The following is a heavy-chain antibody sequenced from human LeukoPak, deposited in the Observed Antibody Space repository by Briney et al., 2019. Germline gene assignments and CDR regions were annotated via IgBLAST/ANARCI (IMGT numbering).Heavy chain of an antibody. CDR3: ARGVY. CDR1: GFTFSSCW. CDR2: IKQDGSEK. V-gene: IGHV3-7*03. Sequence: GGSLRLSCAASGFTFSSCWMSWVRQAPGKGLEWVANIKQDGSEKYYVDSVKGRFTISRDNAKNSLYLQMNSLRAGDTAVYYCARGVYWGQGTLVTVSS. J-gene: IGHJ4*02.